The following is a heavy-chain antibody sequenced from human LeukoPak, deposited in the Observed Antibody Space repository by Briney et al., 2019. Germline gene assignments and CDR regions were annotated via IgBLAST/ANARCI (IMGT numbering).Heavy chain of an antibody. CDR1: GFTFSSYA. J-gene: IGHJ4*02. CDR3: ARGHYDLSQYYFDY. D-gene: IGHD3-22*01. CDR2: ISYDGSNK. V-gene: IGHV3-30-3*01. Sequence: GGSLRLSCAASGFTFSSYAMHWVRQAPGKGLEWVAVISYDGSNKYYADSVKGRFTISRDNSKNTLYLQMNSLRAEDTAVYYCARGHYDLSQYYFDYWGQGTLVTVSS.